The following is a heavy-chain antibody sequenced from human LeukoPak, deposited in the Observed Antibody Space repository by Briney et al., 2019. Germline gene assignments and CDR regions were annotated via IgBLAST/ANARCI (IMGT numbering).Heavy chain of an antibody. Sequence: SETLSLTCTVSGASISNYYWNWIRQPPGKGLEWIGSIYYSGSTNYNLSLKSRVTISLDTSENQLSLKLSSVTAADTAVYYCARAVRGTRFDPWGQGTLVTVSS. D-gene: IGHD3-10*01. J-gene: IGHJ5*02. V-gene: IGHV4-59*01. CDR2: IYYSGST. CDR1: GASISNYY. CDR3: ARAVRGTRFDP.